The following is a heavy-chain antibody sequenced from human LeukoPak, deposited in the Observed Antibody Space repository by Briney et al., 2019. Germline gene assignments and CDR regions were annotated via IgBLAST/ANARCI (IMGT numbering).Heavy chain of an antibody. CDR2: IKSKTDGWTT. Sequence: KSGGSLRLSCAASGFTFSNAWMSWVRQAPGKGLEWVGRIKSKTDGWTTDYAAHVKGRFNISRDGSKNTLYLQMNSLKTEDTAVYYCTTDKRLWGQGSLVTVSS. J-gene: IGHJ4*02. V-gene: IGHV3-15*01. CDR1: GFTFSNAW. CDR3: TTDKRL.